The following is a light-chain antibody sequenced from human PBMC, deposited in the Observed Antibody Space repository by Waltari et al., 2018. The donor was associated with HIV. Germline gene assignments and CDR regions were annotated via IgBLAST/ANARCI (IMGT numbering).Light chain of an antibody. CDR3: ASYTSTSARV. J-gene: IGLJ3*02. Sequence: QSALTQPASVSGSPGQSITISCTGTSSDVGDYNYVSWFQQHPGKVPKLLIYEVSNRPSGFSYRFAGSKSGTTASLTISGLQTEDEADYYCASYTSTSARVFGGGTKVTVL. V-gene: IGLV2-14*01. CDR1: SSDVGDYNY. CDR2: EVS.